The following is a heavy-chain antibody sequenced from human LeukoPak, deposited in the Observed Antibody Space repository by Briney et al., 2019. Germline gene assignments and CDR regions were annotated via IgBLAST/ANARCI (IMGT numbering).Heavy chain of an antibody. D-gene: IGHD3-16*01. CDR1: GYTLTELS. CDR2: IIPIFGTA. J-gene: IGHJ6*03. CDR3: ARSYYDYVWGSLSFSLSYYYYYYMDV. Sequence: SVKVSCKVSGYTLTELSMHWVRQAPGKGLEWMGGIIPIFGTANYAQKFQGRVTITADKSTSTAYMELSSLRSEDTAVYYCARSYYDYVWGSLSFSLSYYYYYYMDVWGKGTTVTVSS. V-gene: IGHV1-69*06.